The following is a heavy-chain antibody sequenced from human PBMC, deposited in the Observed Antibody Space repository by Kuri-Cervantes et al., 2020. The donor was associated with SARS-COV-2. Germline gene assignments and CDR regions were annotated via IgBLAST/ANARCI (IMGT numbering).Heavy chain of an antibody. CDR3: ARAYCGGDCYFDYYYYGMDV. CDR2: ISGSGGST. V-gene: IGHV3-23*01. D-gene: IGHD2-21*01. J-gene: IGHJ6*02. CDR1: GFTFSSCA. Sequence: GESLKISCAASGFTFSSCAMSWVRQAPGKGLEWVSAISGSGGSTYYADSVKGRFTISRDNSKNTLYLQMNSLRAEDTAVYYCARAYCGGDCYFDYYYYGMDVWGQGTTVTVSS.